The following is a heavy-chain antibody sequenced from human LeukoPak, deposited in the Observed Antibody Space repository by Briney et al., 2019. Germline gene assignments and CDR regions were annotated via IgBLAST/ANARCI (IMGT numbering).Heavy chain of an antibody. CDR3: ARLNGIAALDY. Sequence: SETLSLTCTVSGGSISSSSYYWGWIRQPPGKGLEWIGSIYYSGSTYYNPSLKSRVTISVDTSKNQFSLKLSSVTAADTAVYYCARLNGIAALDYWGQGTLVTVSS. V-gene: IGHV4-39*01. J-gene: IGHJ4*02. CDR2: IYYSGST. D-gene: IGHD6-13*01. CDR1: GGSISSSSYY.